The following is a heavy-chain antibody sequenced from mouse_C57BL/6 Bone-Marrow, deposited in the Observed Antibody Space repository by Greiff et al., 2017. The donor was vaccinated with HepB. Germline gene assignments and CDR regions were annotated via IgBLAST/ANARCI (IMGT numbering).Heavy chain of an antibody. Sequence: EVKLMESEGGLVQPGSSMKLSCTASGFTFSDYYMAWVRQVPEKGLEWVANINYDGSSTYYLDSLKSRFIISRDNAKNILYLQMSSLKSEDTATYYCARGSTMVDYWGQGTTLTVSS. CDR2: INYDGSST. CDR1: GFTFSDYY. CDR3: ARGSTMVDY. J-gene: IGHJ2*01. V-gene: IGHV5-16*01. D-gene: IGHD2-1*01.